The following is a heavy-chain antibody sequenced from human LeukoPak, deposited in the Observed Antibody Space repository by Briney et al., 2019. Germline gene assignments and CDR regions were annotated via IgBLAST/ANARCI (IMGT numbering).Heavy chain of an antibody. CDR3: AKGGASGYDSPFDF. D-gene: IGHD5-12*01. CDR1: GFTFSSYG. Sequence: GGSLRLSCAASGFTFSSYGMSWVRQAPGKGLEWVSGISGSADKIYYVDSVRGRFTISRDNSKNTLHLQMNSLRVEDTAVYSCAKGGASGYDSPFDFWGQGSLVSVSS. CDR2: ISGSADKI. V-gene: IGHV3-23*01. J-gene: IGHJ4*02.